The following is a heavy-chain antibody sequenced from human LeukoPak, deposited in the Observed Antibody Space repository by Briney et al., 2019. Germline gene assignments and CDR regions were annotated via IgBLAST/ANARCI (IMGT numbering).Heavy chain of an antibody. V-gene: IGHV1-18*01. D-gene: IGHD6-19*01. Sequence: ASMKVSCKASGYTFTSYGISWVRQAPGQGLEWMGWISAYNGNTNYAQKLQGRVTMTTDTSTSTAYMELRSLRSDDTAVYYCASGVAGNYYYMDVWGKGTRSPSP. CDR3: ASGVAGNYYYMDV. CDR2: ISAYNGNT. CDR1: GYTFTSYG. J-gene: IGHJ6*03.